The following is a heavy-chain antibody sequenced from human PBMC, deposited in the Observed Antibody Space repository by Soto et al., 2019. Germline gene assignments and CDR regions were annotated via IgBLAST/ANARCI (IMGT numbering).Heavy chain of an antibody. CDR3: VRAELELPTYYYYYGMDV. Sequence: QVQLVQSGAEVKKPGSSVKVSCKASGGTFSSYAISWVRQAPGQGLEWMGGIIPIFGTANYAQKFRGRVTITADKSTSTAYMELSSLRSEDTAVYYCVRAELELPTYYYYYGMDVWGQGTTVTVSS. CDR2: IIPIFGTA. D-gene: IGHD1-7*01. J-gene: IGHJ6*02. CDR1: GGTFSSYA. V-gene: IGHV1-69*06.